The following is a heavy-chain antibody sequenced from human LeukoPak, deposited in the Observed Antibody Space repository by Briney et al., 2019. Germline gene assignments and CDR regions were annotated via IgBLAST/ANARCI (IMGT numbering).Heavy chain of an antibody. CDR2: INPNSGGT. V-gene: IGHV1-2*02. Sequence: ASVKVSCKASGYTFTGYYMHWVRQAPGQGLEWMGWINPNSGGTNYAQKFQGRVTMTRDTSISTAYMELSRLRSDDTAVYYCARDTGVYAPTFDYWSQGTLVTVSS. CDR1: GYTFTGYY. J-gene: IGHJ4*02. CDR3: ARDTGVYAPTFDY. D-gene: IGHD2-8*01.